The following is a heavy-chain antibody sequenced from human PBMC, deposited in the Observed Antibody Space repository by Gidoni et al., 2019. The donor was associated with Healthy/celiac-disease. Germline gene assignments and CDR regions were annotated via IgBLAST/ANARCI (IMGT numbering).Heavy chain of an antibody. CDR3: TRDPFGGYRVFGWFDP. CDR1: GFTFGAYA. V-gene: IGHV3-49*03. Sequence: EVQLVESGGGLVQPGRSLRLSCTASGFTFGAYAMSWFRQAPGKGLEWVGFIRSKAYGGTTEYAASVKGRFTISRDDSKSIAYLQMNSLKTEDTAVYYCTRDPFGGYRVFGWFDPWGQGTLVTVSS. D-gene: IGHD3-3*01. J-gene: IGHJ5*02. CDR2: IRSKAYGGTT.